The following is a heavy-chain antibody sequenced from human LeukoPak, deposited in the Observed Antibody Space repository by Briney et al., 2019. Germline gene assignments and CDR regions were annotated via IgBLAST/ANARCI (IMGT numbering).Heavy chain of an antibody. CDR3: ARDDIVGAAQRFDP. CDR1: GYTFTGYY. Sequence: ASVKVSCKASGYTFTGYYMHWVRQAPGQGLEWMGWINPNSGGTNYAQKFQGRVTMTRDTSISTAYMELSRLSSVTAADTAVYYCARDDIVGAAQRFDPWGQGTLVTVSS. D-gene: IGHD1-26*01. CDR2: INPNSGGT. V-gene: IGHV1-2*02. J-gene: IGHJ5*02.